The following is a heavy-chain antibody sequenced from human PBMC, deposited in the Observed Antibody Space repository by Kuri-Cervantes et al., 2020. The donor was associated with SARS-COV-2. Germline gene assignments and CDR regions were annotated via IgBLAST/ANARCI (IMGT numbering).Heavy chain of an antibody. D-gene: IGHD6-13*01. J-gene: IGHJ5*02. Sequence: SVKVSCKASGGTFSSYAISWVRQAPGQGLEWMGGIIPIFGTANYAQKFQGRVTITADESTSTAYMELSSLRSEDTAVYYCARDGPRDSSSWLLYNWFDPWGQGTLVTVSS. CDR1: GGTFSSYA. CDR3: ARDGPRDSSSWLLYNWFDP. CDR2: IIPIFGTA. V-gene: IGHV1-69*13.